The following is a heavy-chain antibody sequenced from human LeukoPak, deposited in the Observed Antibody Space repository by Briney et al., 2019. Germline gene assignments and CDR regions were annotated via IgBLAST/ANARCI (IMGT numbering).Heavy chain of an antibody. CDR3: ARGWLVVHSSGYYNIDY. CDR2: INPSDGTT. CDR1: GYTLTSYY. D-gene: IGHD3-22*01. V-gene: IGHV1-46*01. J-gene: IGHJ4*02. Sequence: ASVKVSCKASGYTLTSYYMHWVRQVPGQGLEWTGIINPSDGTTRYAQKFQGGVTMTRDTSTSTVYMELSSLRSGDTAVYYCARGWLVVHSSGYYNIDYWGQGTLVTVSS.